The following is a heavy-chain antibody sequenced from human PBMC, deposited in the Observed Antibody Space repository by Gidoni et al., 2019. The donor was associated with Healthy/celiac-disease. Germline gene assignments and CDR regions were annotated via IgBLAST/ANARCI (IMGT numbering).Heavy chain of an antibody. J-gene: IGHJ4*02. V-gene: IGHV3-30*18. CDR2: ISYDGSNK. CDR1: VFPFSSYG. Sequence: QVQLVESGGGVVQPGRSLRLSCAASVFPFSSYGMHWVRQAPGKGLEWVAVISYDGSNKYYADSVKGRFTISRDNSKNTLYLQMNSLRAEDTAVYYCAKDMNYYDSSGWFDYWGQGTLVTVSS. D-gene: IGHD3-22*01. CDR3: AKDMNYYDSSGWFDY.